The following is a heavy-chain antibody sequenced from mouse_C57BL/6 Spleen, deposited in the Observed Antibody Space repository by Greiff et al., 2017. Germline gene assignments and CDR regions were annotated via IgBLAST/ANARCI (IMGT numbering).Heavy chain of an antibody. CDR2: IYPGDGDT. V-gene: IGHV1-82*01. Sequence: VQLQQSGAELVRPGASVKISCKASGYAFSSSWMNWVKQRPGKGLEWIGRIYPGDGDTNYNGKFKGKATLTADKSSSTAYMQLSSLTSEASAVYYYARDQYGSIDYWGQGTTLTVSS. CDR3: ARDQYGSIDY. D-gene: IGHD1-1*01. CDR1: GYAFSSSW. J-gene: IGHJ2*01.